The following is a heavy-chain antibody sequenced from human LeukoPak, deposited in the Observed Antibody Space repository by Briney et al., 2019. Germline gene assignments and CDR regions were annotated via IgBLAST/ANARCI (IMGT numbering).Heavy chain of an antibody. Sequence: GGSPRLSCAASGFTVSSIHMVWVRQAPGKGLEWVSVTYTGGNSYYADSVKGRFIISRDISKNTLYLQMNSLRAEDSALYYCARGGRGSAAVVAPRSFDIWGQGTMVTVSS. J-gene: IGHJ3*02. V-gene: IGHV3-53*01. D-gene: IGHD3-22*01. CDR2: TYTGGNS. CDR1: GFTVSSIH. CDR3: ARGGRGSAAVVAPRSFDI.